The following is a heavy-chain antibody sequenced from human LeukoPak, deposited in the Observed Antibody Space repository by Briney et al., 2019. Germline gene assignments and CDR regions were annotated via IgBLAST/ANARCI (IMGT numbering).Heavy chain of an antibody. CDR2: IYYSGST. J-gene: IGHJ4*02. CDR1: GGSISSGGYY. Sequence: PSETLSLTCTVSGGSISSGGYYWSWIRQHPGKGLEWIGYIYYSGSTYYNPSLKSRVTISVDTSENQFSLKLSSVTAADTAVYYCARHESIFGVVMPQPFDYWGQGTLVTVSS. CDR3: ARHESIFGVVMPQPFDY. V-gene: IGHV4-31*03. D-gene: IGHD3-3*01.